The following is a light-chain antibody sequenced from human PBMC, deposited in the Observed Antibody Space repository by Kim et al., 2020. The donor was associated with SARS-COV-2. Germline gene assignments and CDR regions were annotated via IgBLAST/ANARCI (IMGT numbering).Light chain of an antibody. CDR1: SSNIANSA. CDR2: FDN. J-gene: IGLJ3*02. CDR3: ATWDDRLNGWV. V-gene: IGLV1-36*01. Sequence: QSALTQPPSVSGAPRQRVTISCSGSSSNIANSAVDWYQQLPGKAPKLLIYFDNLLPSGVSDRFSGSKSGTSASLAISGLQSEDEADYFCATWDDRLNGWVFGGGTQLTVL.